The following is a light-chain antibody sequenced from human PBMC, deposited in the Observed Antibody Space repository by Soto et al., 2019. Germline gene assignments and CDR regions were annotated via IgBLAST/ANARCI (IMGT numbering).Light chain of an antibody. CDR1: SSNIGSNY. Sequence: QSVLTQPPSASGTPGQRVTISCSGSSSNIGSNYVYWYQQLPGTAPKLLIYRNNQRPSGVPDRFSGAKSGTSASLAISGRRSEDEGDYYCAAWDDSLSVVFGGGTKLTVL. CDR2: RNN. V-gene: IGLV1-47*01. CDR3: AAWDDSLSVV. J-gene: IGLJ2*01.